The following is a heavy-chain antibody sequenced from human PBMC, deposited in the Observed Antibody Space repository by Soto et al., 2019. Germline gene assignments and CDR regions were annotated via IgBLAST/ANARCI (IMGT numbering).Heavy chain of an antibody. CDR2: IMPVFRTP. Sequence: QVQLEQSGAEVKKPGSSVKVSCKASGGTFRTAAISWVRQAPGQGLEWMGGIMPVFRTPDYAQKFQGRVTITADESTNTDYMELGGLRSDDTAVYYCARDNDRPQLGGNYYYILDVWGQGTTITVSS. CDR1: GGTFRTAA. J-gene: IGHJ6*02. D-gene: IGHD2-8*01. CDR3: ARDNDRPQLGGNYYYILDV. V-gene: IGHV1-69*12.